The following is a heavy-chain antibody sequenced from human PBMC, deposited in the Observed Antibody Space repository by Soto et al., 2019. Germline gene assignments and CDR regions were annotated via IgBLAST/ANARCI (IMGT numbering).Heavy chain of an antibody. CDR2: ISGSGGST. J-gene: IGHJ6*02. V-gene: IGHV3-23*01. CDR1: GFTFSSYA. Sequence: GGSLRLSCAASGFTFSSYAMSWVRQAPGKGLEWVSAISGSGGSTYYADSVKGRFTISRDNSKNTLCLQMNSLRAEDTAVYYCAKWDYLMMSGRASLNYYGMDVWGQGTTVTVSS. D-gene: IGHD1-26*01. CDR3: AKWDYLMMSGRASLNYYGMDV.